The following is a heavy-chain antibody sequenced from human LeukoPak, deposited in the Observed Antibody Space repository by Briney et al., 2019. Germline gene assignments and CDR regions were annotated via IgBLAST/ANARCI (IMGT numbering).Heavy chain of an antibody. J-gene: IGHJ6*02. CDR1: GFTFSSYC. CDR3: ARDLYGTYGMDV. D-gene: IGHD3-16*01. Sequence: GGSLRLSCAASGFTFSSYCMNWVRQAPGKGLEWVSSISSSSSYIYYADSVKGRFTISRDNAKNSLYLQMNSLRAEDTAVYYCARDLYGTYGMDVWGQGTTDTVSS. V-gene: IGHV3-21*01. CDR2: ISSSSSYI.